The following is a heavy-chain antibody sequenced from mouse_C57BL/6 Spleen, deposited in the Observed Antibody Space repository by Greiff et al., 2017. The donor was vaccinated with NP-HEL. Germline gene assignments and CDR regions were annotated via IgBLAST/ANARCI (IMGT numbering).Heavy chain of an antibody. CDR1: GYTFTSYW. Sequence: QVQLQQPGAELVKPGASVKLSCKASGYTFTSYWMHWVKQRPGQGLEWIGMIHPNSGSTNYNEKFKSKATLTVDKSSSTAYMQLSSLTSEDSAVFYCARSTYGSRYAMDYWGQGTSVTVSS. CDR3: ARSTYGSRYAMDY. J-gene: IGHJ4*01. D-gene: IGHD1-1*01. CDR2: IHPNSGST. V-gene: IGHV1-64*01.